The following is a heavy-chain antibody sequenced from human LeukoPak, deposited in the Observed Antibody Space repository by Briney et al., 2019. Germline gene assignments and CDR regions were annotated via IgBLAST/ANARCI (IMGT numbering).Heavy chain of an antibody. V-gene: IGHV3-23*01. CDR1: GFTFSSYW. J-gene: IGHJ3*02. CDR3: TRGYPGPDAFDI. Sequence: GGSLRLSCAASGFTFSSYWMSWVRQAPGKGLEWVSAISGSGGSTYYADSVKGRFTISRDNAKNSLYLQMNSLRAEDTALYYCTRGYPGPDAFDIWGQGTMVTVSS. D-gene: IGHD1-14*01. CDR2: ISGSGGST.